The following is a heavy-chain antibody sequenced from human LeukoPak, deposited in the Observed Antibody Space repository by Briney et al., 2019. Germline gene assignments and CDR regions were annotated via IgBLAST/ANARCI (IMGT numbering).Heavy chain of an antibody. D-gene: IGHD4-11*01. Sequence: GGSLRLSCAASGFTFSSYGVHWVRPAPGKGLEWVAVVSYDGNNEYYADSVKGRFTISRDNSKNTVYLQVNSLRAEDTAVYFCARSYSNHLFGMDVWGQGTAVTVSS. V-gene: IGHV3-30*03. J-gene: IGHJ6*02. CDR1: GFTFSSYG. CDR3: ARSYSNHLFGMDV. CDR2: VSYDGNNE.